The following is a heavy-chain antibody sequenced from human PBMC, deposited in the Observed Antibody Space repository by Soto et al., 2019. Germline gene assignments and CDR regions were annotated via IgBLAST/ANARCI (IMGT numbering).Heavy chain of an antibody. CDR1: GGTFSSYA. D-gene: IGHD6-19*01. Sequence: GASVKVSCKASGGTFSSYAISWVRQAPGQGLEWMGGIIPIFGTANYAQKFQGRVTITADESTSTAYMELSSLRSEDTAVYYCARHSPWGSSEDKVAAVAGPYYYYGMDVWGQGTTVTVSS. J-gene: IGHJ6*02. CDR2: IIPIFGTA. V-gene: IGHV1-69*13. CDR3: ARHSPWGSSEDKVAAVAGPYYYYGMDV.